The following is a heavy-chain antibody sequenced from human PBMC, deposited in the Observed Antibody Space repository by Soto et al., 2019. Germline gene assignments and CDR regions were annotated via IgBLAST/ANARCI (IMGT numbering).Heavy chain of an antibody. CDR2: VSASGST. CDR1: VGSISGFF. J-gene: IGHJ6*02. D-gene: IGHD1-1*01. V-gene: IGHV4-4*07. Sequence: SETLSLTCTVSVGSISGFFWTWVRQPPGMPLEGLGHVSASGSTAYNPSLRSRLILSLDVSKNRFSLELTSVTAAETATYFCARGGSTHYYYDLDVWGQGTTVTVSS. CDR3: ARGGSTHYYYDLDV.